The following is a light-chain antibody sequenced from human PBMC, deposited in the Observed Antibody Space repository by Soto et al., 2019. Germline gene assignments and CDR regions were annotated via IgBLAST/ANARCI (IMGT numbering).Light chain of an antibody. CDR2: AAS. CDR1: QIISNY. J-gene: IGKJ1*01. V-gene: IGKV1-39*01. Sequence: DIQMTQSPSSLSASVGHRVTITCRASQIISNYLNWYQQKPGQAPKLLIYAASSMQSGVTSRFSGSGSETDFTLTISSLQPDDSATYYCQQSFSPLWTFGQGTKVEV. CDR3: QQSFSPLWT.